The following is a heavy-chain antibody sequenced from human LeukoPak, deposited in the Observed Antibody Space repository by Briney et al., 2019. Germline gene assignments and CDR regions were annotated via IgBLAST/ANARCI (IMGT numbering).Heavy chain of an antibody. V-gene: IGHV3-48*04. D-gene: IGHD3-10*01. CDR3: ARYGSGSYYKTFDY. CDR1: GFTFTSYS. CDR2: ITSSSSTI. Sequence: PGGSLRLSCAASGFTFTSYSMNWVRQAPGKGLEWVSYITSSSSTIYYADSVKGRFTISRDNAKNSLYLQMNSLRAEDTAVYYCARYGSGSYYKTFDYWGQGTLVTVSS. J-gene: IGHJ4*02.